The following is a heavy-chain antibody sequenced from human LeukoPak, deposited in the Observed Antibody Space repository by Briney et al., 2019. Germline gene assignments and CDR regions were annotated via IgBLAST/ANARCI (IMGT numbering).Heavy chain of an antibody. V-gene: IGHV4-59*12. Sequence: SETLSLTCTVSGGSISSYYWSWIRQPPGKGLEWIGYIYYSGSTNYNPSLKSRVTISVDTSKNQFSLKLSSVTTADTAVYYCARRRGKYQRLLFDYWGQGTLVTVSS. CDR2: IYYSGST. CDR3: ARRRGKYQRLLFDY. J-gene: IGHJ4*02. CDR1: GGSISSYY. D-gene: IGHD2-2*01.